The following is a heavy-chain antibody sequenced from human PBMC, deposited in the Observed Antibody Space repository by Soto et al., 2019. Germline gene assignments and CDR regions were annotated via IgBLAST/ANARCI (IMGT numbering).Heavy chain of an antibody. V-gene: IGHV3-23*01. CDR2: ISGSGDIP. J-gene: IGHJ4*01. CDR3: VKDHPQGGIAILIGSH. D-gene: IGHD2-21*01. CDR1: GFTFGSYA. Sequence: EVHLLESGGGLVPPGGSLRLSCAGSGFTFGSYAMSWVRQAQGKGLEWVSAISGSGDIPYYAESVQGRFIISRDNSQNPASLQMNSLRVEDTAVYYFVKDHPQGGIAILIGSHWGKGTPVTVSS.